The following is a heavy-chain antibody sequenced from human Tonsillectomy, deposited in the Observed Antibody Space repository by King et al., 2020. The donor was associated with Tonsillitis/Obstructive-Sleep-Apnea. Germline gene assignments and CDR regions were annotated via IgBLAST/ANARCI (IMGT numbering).Heavy chain of an antibody. CDR3: AREPGETYYFDY. V-gene: IGHV1-2*02. J-gene: IGHJ4*02. CDR2: INPNSGGT. D-gene: IGHD1-14*01. Sequence: VQLVESGAEVKKPGASVKVSCKASGYTSTGYHVHWVRQAPGQGLEWMGWINPNSGGTKYAQRFQGRVTMTRATSISTAYMELSRLRSDDTAVYYCAREPGETYYFDYWGQGTLVTVSS. CDR1: GYTSTGYH.